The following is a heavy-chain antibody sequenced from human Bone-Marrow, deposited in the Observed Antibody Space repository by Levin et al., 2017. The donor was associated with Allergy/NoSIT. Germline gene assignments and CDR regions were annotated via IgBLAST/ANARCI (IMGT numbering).Heavy chain of an antibody. D-gene: IGHD3-9*01. CDR1: GSTFRSYA. Sequence: KISCKTSGSTFRSYAISWVRQAPGQGLEWMGGITPVFASPTYAQKFQDRVTFTADQSTSTAYMELSSLGSEDTAVYYCARDLTNRDHHLTVIIGNDAFDIWGQGTKVTVSS. CDR2: ITPVFASP. V-gene: IGHV1-69*01. CDR3: ARDLTNRDHHLTVIIGNDAFDI. J-gene: IGHJ3*02.